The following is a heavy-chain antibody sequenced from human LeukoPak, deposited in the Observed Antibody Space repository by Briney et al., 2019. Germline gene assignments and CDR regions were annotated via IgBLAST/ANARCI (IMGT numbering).Heavy chain of an antibody. CDR1: GYTFTDFY. CDR2: SYPNNGGT. CDR3: GSIVVGGVIDY. Sequence: SETVSCKASGYTFTDFYVHWVRQAPRQGLEWVGWSYPNNGGTNYARTFQGTVTTIRDKSINTAYMEVSRLGSDDTPVYFFGSIVVGGVIDYRGQGTLVTVSS. D-gene: IGHD3-16*01. J-gene: IGHJ4*02. V-gene: IGHV1-2*02.